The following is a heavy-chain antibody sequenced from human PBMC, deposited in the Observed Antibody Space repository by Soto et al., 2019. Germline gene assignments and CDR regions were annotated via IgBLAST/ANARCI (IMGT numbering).Heavy chain of an antibody. CDR1: GFTFSDYY. CDR2: ISSSSSYT. CDR3: ARAFRGRENWFDP. V-gene: IGHV3-11*05. Sequence: QVQLVESGGGLVKPGGSLRLSCAASGFTFSDYYMSWIRQAPGKGLEWVSYISSSSSYTNYADSVKGRFTISRDNAKNSLDLQMNSLRAEDTAVYYCARAFRGRENWFDPWGQGTLVTVSS. J-gene: IGHJ5*02. D-gene: IGHD3-10*01.